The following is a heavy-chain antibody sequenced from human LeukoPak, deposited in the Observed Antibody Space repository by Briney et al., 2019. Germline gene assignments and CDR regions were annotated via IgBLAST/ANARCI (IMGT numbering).Heavy chain of an antibody. J-gene: IGHJ4*02. CDR3: AREDLIGWYRMNFDY. CDR1: GFTFSTYS. CDR2: IKQNGSEK. Sequence: PGGSLRLSCAASGFTFSTYSMSWVRQAPGKGLEWVSNIKQNGSEKYYVDSVKGRFTISRDNAKNSLYLQMNSLRAEDTAVYYCAREDLIGWYRMNFDYWGQGTLVTVSS. D-gene: IGHD6-19*01. V-gene: IGHV3-7*01.